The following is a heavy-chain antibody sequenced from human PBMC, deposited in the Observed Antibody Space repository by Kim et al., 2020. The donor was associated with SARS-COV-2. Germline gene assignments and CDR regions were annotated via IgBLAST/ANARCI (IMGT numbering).Heavy chain of an antibody. Sequence: GGSLRLSCSVSGFSFGEYVVSWFRQAPGKGLEWIGFIRNQVYGATTEYAASVKGRFIISRDNSKNIAYLQMNSLRTEDTAVYYCSREVADTWVGYWGQGTLVTVSS. CDR3: SREVADTWVGY. D-gene: IGHD6-19*01. V-gene: IGHV3-49*03. J-gene: IGHJ4*02. CDR2: IRNQVYGATT. CDR1: GFSFGEYV.